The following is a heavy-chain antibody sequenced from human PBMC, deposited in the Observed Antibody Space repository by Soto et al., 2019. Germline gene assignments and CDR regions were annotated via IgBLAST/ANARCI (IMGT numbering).Heavy chain of an antibody. CDR1: GGTFSSYA. J-gene: IGHJ3*02. V-gene: IGHV1-69*13. CDR2: IIPIFGTA. CDR3: ARDEPPRYAFDI. Sequence: GASVKVSCKASGGTFSSYAISWVRQAPGQGLEWMGGIIPIFGTANYAQKFQGRVTITADESTSTAYMELSSLRSEDTAVYYCARDEPPRYAFDIWGQGTMVTVSS.